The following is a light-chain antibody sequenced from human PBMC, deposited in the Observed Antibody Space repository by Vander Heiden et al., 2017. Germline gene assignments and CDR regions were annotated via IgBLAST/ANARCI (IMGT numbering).Light chain of an antibody. CDR1: QSVASRD. V-gene: IGKV3-20*01. Sequence: EVVLPQSPDTLSLSPGERATLSCRASQSVASRDFAWYQQKPGQAPRLLIYAASARATGVPDRFSGSGSGTDFTLSISRLEPEDFAVYYCQQYGGSPLITFGQGTRLEIK. CDR3: QQYGGSPLIT. CDR2: AAS. J-gene: IGKJ5*01.